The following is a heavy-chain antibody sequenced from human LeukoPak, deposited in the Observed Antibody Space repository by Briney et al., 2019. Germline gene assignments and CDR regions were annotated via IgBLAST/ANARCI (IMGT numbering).Heavy chain of an antibody. J-gene: IGHJ6*02. CDR1: GDSVTRFH. CDR2: IYSGGSP. CDR3: ARDVLTILRGVAINYYGMDV. Sequence: SETLSLTCSVSGDSVTRFHWTWIRQPPGKGLEWIGHIYSGGSPDYNPSLKSRVTILLDTTKNQFSLELSSVTAADTAVYYCARDVLTILRGVAINYYGMDVWGQGTTVTVSS. D-gene: IGHD3-10*01. V-gene: IGHV4-59*02.